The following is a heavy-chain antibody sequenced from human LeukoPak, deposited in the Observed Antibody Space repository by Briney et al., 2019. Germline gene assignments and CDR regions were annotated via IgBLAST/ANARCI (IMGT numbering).Heavy chain of an antibody. Sequence: GGSLRLSCVASGFIFSSYNINWVRQAPGKGLEWVSSISSSSTYIYYADSVKGRFTISKDNAKNSLDLQMDSLRVEDTAVYYCAREGYSAYGLDYWGQGILVTVSS. CDR3: AREGYSAYGLDY. J-gene: IGHJ4*02. V-gene: IGHV3-21*04. CDR1: GFIFSSYN. CDR2: ISSSSTYI. D-gene: IGHD5-12*01.